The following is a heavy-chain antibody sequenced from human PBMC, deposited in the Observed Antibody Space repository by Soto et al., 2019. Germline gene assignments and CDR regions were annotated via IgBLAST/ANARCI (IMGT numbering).Heavy chain of an antibody. CDR3: AGQYYYDSSGYYHPLNY. Sequence: QVQLVQSGAEVKKPGSSVKVSCKASGGTFSSYAISWVRQAPGQGLEWMGGIIPIFGTANYAQKFQGRVTITADESTSTAYRELSSLRSEDTAVYYCAGQYYYDSSGYYHPLNYWGQGTLVTVSS. CDR1: GGTFSSYA. CDR2: IIPIFGTA. J-gene: IGHJ4*02. V-gene: IGHV1-69*12. D-gene: IGHD3-22*01.